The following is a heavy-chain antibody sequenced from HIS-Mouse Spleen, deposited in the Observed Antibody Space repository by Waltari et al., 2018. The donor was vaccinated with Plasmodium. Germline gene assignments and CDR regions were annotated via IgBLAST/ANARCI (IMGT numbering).Heavy chain of an antibody. J-gene: IGHJ6*02. Sequence: EVQLVESGGGLVQPGGSLSLSCAASGFTFSSYWLSWVRRAPGKGLEWVANIKQDVSEKYYVDSVKGRFTISRDNAKNSLYLQMNSLRAEDTAVYYCARDTPSSRGSSSFYYYYGMDVWGQGTTVTVSS. D-gene: IGHD6-6*01. V-gene: IGHV3-7*01. CDR1: GFTFSSYW. CDR3: ARDTPSSRGSSSFYYYYGMDV. CDR2: IKQDVSEK.